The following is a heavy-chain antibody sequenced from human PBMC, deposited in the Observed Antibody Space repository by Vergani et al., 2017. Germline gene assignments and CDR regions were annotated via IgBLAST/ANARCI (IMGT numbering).Heavy chain of an antibody. D-gene: IGHD5-18*01. V-gene: IGHV4-59*01. Sequence: QVQLQESGPGLVKPSETLSLTCTVSGGSISSYYWSWLRQPPGKGLEWIGYIYYSGSTNYNPSLKSRVTISVDPAKNQFSLKLSSVTAADTAVYYCARGDTAMALFFDYWGQGTLVTVSS. CDR2: IYYSGST. CDR1: GGSISSYY. CDR3: ARGDTAMALFFDY. J-gene: IGHJ4*02.